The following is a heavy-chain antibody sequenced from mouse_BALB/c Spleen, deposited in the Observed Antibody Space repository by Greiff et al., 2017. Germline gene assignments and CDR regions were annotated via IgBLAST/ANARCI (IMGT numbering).Heavy chain of an antibody. CDR1: GFTFSDYY. CDR3: ARVPDRYDSHYYAIDY. D-gene: IGHD2-14*01. Sequence: DVHLVESGGGLVKPGGSLKLSCAASGFTFSDYYLSWVRQTPEKRLEWVATISDGGSHTYYPDSVKGRFTISRDNAKNNLYLQMSSLKSEDTAMYYFARVPDRYDSHYYAIDYWGQGTSVTVSS. J-gene: IGHJ4*01. CDR2: ISDGGSHT. V-gene: IGHV5-4*02.